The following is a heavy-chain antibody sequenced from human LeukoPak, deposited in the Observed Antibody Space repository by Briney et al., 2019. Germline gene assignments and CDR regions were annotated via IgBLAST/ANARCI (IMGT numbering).Heavy chain of an antibody. J-gene: IGHJ5*02. Sequence: SVKVSCKASGGTFISYTFSWVRQAPGQGLEWLGRIVLILGIANYAQKFQGRVTITADKSMSTAYMELSSLRAEDTAVYYCARGNTVTTGWFDPGGQGTLVTVSS. CDR1: GGTFISYT. D-gene: IGHD4-17*01. V-gene: IGHV1-69*10. CDR3: ARGNTVTTGWFDP. CDR2: IVLILGIA.